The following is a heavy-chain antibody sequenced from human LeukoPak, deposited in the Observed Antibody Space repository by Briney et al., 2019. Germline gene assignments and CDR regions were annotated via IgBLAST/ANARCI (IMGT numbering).Heavy chain of an antibody. CDR1: GFTFSSSW. Sequence: GGSLRLSCAASGFTFSSSWMSWVRQAPGKGLEWVANIKQDGSEKYYVDSVKGRFTISRDNAKNSLYLQMNSLRAEDTAVYYCVRGFDEPPSLLWFGELFQKGDYWGQRTLVTVSS. V-gene: IGHV3-7*01. CDR2: IKQDGSEK. D-gene: IGHD3-10*01. J-gene: IGHJ4*02. CDR3: VRGFDEPPSLLWFGELFQKGDY.